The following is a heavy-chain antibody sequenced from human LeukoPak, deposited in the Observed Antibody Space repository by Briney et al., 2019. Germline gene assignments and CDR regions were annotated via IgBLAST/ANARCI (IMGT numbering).Heavy chain of an antibody. J-gene: IGHJ4*02. CDR3: ARIGSAALTDY. V-gene: IGHV3-23*01. Sequence: ADLRLSRAASGFTFANYSMSWVRKALGLGLEWDSAIRASGVAIYRAGSVSGCFAMSSNNSKSSWFLQTNSQRAEDTAVYYCARIGSAALTDYWGQGTLVTVSS. CDR2: IRASGVAI. CDR1: GFTFANYS. D-gene: IGHD3-3*02.